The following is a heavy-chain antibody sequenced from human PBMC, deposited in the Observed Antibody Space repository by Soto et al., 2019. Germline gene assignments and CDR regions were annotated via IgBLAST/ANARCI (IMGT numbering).Heavy chain of an antibody. V-gene: IGHV1-69*16. CDR3: ARGGEGIRARWDH. J-gene: IGHJ4*02. CDR1: GGTFSTYI. CDR2: IIPILGTA. D-gene: IGHD3-3*01. Sequence: QVQLVQSEAEVRKPGSSVKVSCKASGGTFSTYIINWVRQAPGQGLEWMGGIIPILGTANYAQKFQGRVTITADESTGTAYMGPSRLRSEDTGGYYCARGGEGIRARWDHWGQGTLVTVSS.